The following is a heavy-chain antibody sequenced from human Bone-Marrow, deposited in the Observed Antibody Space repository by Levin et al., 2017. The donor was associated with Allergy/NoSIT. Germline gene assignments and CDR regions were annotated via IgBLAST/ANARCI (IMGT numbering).Heavy chain of an antibody. J-gene: IGHJ4*02. Sequence: GGSLRLSCAASGFTFDDYGMHWVRQAPGKGLEWISGISWNSASIDYADSVKGRFTISRDNTKNSLSLQMNSLRPEDTALYYCATAWGSRPFDHWGQGTLVTVSS. CDR1: GFTFDDYG. D-gene: IGHD7-27*01. V-gene: IGHV3-9*01. CDR2: ISWNSASI. CDR3: ATAWGSRPFDH.